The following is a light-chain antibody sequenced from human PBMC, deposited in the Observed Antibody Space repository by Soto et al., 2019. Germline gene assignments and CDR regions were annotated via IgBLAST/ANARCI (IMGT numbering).Light chain of an antibody. CDR2: KAS. CDR3: QQYESDPMA. CDR1: QSISSW. Sequence: DSQMTQYPSTLSASIGDRVTITCRAGQSISSWLAWYQQKPGKAPKLLISKASTLQSGVPPRFSGSGSGTEISLTISSLPPDDFATYYCQQYESDPMAFGGGTKVVIK. J-gene: IGKJ4*01. V-gene: IGKV1-5*03.